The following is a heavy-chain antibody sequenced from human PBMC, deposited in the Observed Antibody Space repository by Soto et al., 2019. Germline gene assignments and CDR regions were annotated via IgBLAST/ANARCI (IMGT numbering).Heavy chain of an antibody. CDR3: ARRYGGNLDY. D-gene: IGHD2-15*01. CDR2: IYYSGST. J-gene: IGHJ4*02. V-gene: IGHV4-59*08. Sequence: QVQLQESGPGLVKPSETLSLTCTVSGGSISSYYWTWIRQPPGKGLEWIGYIYYSGSTNYNPSPKSRVPISVYTSKNQFSLTLSSVTAADPAVYYCARRYGGNLDYWGQGTLVTVSS. CDR1: GGSISSYY.